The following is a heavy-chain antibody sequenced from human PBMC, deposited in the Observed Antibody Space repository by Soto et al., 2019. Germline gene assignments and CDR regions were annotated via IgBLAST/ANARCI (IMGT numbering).Heavy chain of an antibody. Sequence: QVTLKESGPVLLKPTETLTLTCTVSGFSFSNTRMGVSLIRQPPGKALEWLAHIFSNDEKYYSTSLRSRLTISKDTSKSQVVLVMTNRDPVDTGTYYCARTLYTGSTYDAVDIWAQGTMVTVSS. J-gene: IGHJ3*02. CDR1: GFSFSNTRMG. CDR3: ARTLYTGSTYDAVDI. D-gene: IGHD1-26*01. V-gene: IGHV2-26*01. CDR2: IFSNDEK.